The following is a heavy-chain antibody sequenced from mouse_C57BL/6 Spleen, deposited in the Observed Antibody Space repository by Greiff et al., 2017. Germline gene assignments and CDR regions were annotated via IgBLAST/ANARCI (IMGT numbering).Heavy chain of an antibody. CDR3: ARKDWEGDFDV. CDR2: IWSGGST. V-gene: IGHV2-2*01. CDR1: GFSLTSYG. J-gene: IGHJ1*03. D-gene: IGHD4-1*01. Sequence: VQLQQSGPGLVQPSQSLSITCTVSGFSLTSYGVHWVRQSPGQGLEWLGVIWSGGSTDYNAAFIYRLSISKDNSKSQVFFKMNSLQADDTAIYYCARKDWEGDFDVWGTGTTVTVSS.